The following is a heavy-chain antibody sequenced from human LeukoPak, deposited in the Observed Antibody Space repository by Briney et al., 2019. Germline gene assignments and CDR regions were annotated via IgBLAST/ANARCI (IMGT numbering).Heavy chain of an antibody. CDR3: AIPRYDYGEFDY. V-gene: IGHV1-2*06. CDR2: INPNSGGT. D-gene: IGHD4-17*01. Sequence: ASVKVSCKASGYTFTGYYMHWVRQAPGQGIEWMGRINPNSGGTNYAQKFQGRVTMTRDTSISTAYMELSRLRSDDTAVYYCAIPRYDYGEFDYWGQGTLVTVSS. CDR1: GYTFTGYY. J-gene: IGHJ4*02.